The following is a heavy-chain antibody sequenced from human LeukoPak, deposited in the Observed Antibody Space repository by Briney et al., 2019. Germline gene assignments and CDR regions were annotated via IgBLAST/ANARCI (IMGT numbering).Heavy chain of an antibody. D-gene: IGHD3-3*01. CDR1: GVILSDHH. CDR2: TRDKRRSYTT. V-gene: IGHV3-72*01. Sequence: GGSLRLSCAASGVILSDHHMDWVRQAPGKGLEWVGRTRDKRRSYTTEYAASVEGRFTISRDDSSNSLYLQMNSLKSEDTAVYYCARDGGDGYYSAFDVWGQGTMVTVSS. J-gene: IGHJ3*01. CDR3: ARDGGDGYYSAFDV.